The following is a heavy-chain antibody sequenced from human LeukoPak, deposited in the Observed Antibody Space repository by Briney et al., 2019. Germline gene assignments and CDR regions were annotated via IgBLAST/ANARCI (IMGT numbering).Heavy chain of an antibody. J-gene: IGHJ5*02. CDR1: GFTLSNYD. Sequence: GGSLRLSCAVSGFTLSNYDMNWVRQAPGKGLEWVSSISTSSRYIYYKDSVRGRFTISRDDAKNSLYLEMNSLRAEDTAVYYCARADCSSSTCYLRRSWFDPWGQGTLVTVSS. CDR3: ARADCSSSTCYLRRSWFDP. D-gene: IGHD2-2*01. CDR2: ISTSSRYI. V-gene: IGHV3-21*01.